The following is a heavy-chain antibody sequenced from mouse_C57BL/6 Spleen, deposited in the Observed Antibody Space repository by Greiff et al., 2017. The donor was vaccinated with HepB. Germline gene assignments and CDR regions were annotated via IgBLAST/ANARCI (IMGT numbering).Heavy chain of an antibody. V-gene: IGHV14-4*01. Sequence: VQLKESGAELVRPGASVKLSCTASGFNIKDDYMHWVKQRPEQGLEWIGWIDPENGDTEYASKFQGKATITADTSSNTSYLQLSSLTSEDTAVYYCTLITTVVAPYADYWGQGTSVTVSS. J-gene: IGHJ4*01. CDR1: GFNIKDDY. D-gene: IGHD1-1*01. CDR3: TLITTVVAPYADY. CDR2: IDPENGDT.